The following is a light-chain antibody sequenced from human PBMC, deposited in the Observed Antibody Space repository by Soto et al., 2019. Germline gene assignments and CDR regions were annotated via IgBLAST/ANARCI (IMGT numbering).Light chain of an antibody. J-gene: IGKJ1*01. V-gene: IGKV3D-15*01. Sequence: EIVMTQSPATLSVPPGETTRLSCRASQSINSDVAWYQQKVGQTPRLLIHGASTRATGIPARFSGRGSGTEFTLTITSLQSEDFAVYFCQQYNGWLWTFGQGTKVDIK. CDR1: QSINSD. CDR2: GAS. CDR3: QQYNGWLWT.